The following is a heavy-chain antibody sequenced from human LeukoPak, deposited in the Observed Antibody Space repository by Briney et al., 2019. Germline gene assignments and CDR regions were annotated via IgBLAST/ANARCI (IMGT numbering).Heavy chain of an antibody. Sequence: GGSLRLSCAASGFTFSSYSMNWVRQAPGKGLEWVSSISSSSSYIYYADSVKGRFTISRDNAKNSLYLQMNSLRAEDTALYYCAKELITSRALGYWGQGTLVTVSS. J-gene: IGHJ4*02. CDR1: GFTFSSYS. CDR3: AKELITSRALGY. CDR2: ISSSSSYI. V-gene: IGHV3-21*04. D-gene: IGHD1-14*01.